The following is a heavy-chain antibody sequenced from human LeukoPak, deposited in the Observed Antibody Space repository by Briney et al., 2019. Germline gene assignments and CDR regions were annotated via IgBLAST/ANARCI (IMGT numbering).Heavy chain of an antibody. D-gene: IGHD2-2*01. CDR2: INSDGSTT. Sequence: PGGSLRLSCAASGFTFSSYWMHWVRQAPGEGLVWVSRINSDGSTTSYADSVKGRFTISRDNAKNSLYLQMNSLRAEDTAVYYCARDLSYCTITSCSYYYYGMDVWGQGTTVTVSS. CDR1: GFTFSSYW. CDR3: ARDLSYCTITSCSYYYYGMDV. J-gene: IGHJ6*02. V-gene: IGHV3-74*01.